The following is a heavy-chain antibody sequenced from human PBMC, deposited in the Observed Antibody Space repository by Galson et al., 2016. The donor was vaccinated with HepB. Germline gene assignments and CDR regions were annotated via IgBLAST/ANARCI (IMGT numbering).Heavy chain of an antibody. CDR1: GFTFGDYA. CDR2: IRSKAYGGTT. J-gene: IGHJ4*02. Sequence: SLRLSCAASGFTFGDYAMSWFRQAPGKGLEWVGFIRSKAYGGTTEYAASVKGRFTISRDDSKSIAYLQMNSLKTEDTAVYYCTRDQSRYYYGSGSYLRGYFDYWGQGTLVTVSS. V-gene: IGHV3-49*03. D-gene: IGHD3-10*01. CDR3: TRDQSRYYYGSGSYLRGYFDY.